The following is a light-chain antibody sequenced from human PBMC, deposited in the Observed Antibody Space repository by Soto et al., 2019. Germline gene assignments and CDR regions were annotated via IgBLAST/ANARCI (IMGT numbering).Light chain of an antibody. CDR2: DVX. Sequence: QSALTQPASVSGSPGQSITISCTGTSSDVGGYNYVSWYQQHPGKAPKLXIYDVXXXPSXVXNRXSXXXXXXXXXXXXSXLQAEDEADYYCSSYTSSSTLNYVFGTGTKLTVL. J-gene: IGLJ1*01. CDR1: SSDVGGYNY. CDR3: SSYTSSSTLNYV. V-gene: IGLV2-14*01.